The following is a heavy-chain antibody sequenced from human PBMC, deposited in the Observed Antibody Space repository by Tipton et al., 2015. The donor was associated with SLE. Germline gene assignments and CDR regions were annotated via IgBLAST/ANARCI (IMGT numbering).Heavy chain of an antibody. CDR3: ARVPAYYYYYMDV. Sequence: LRLSCTVSGDSISNYYWSWIRQSAGKGLEWMGRFYPGGTTSYNPSFKSRVTMSADTSKNQFSLKLNSVTAADTAVYYCARVPAYYYYYMDVWGKGTTVTVSS. CDR1: GDSISNYY. CDR2: FYPGGTT. J-gene: IGHJ6*03. V-gene: IGHV4-4*07.